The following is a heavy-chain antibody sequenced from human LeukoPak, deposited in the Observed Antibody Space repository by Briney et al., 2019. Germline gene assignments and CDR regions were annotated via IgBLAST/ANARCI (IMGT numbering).Heavy chain of an antibody. J-gene: IGHJ4*02. V-gene: IGHV3-21*01. Sequence: GGSLRLPCAASGFTFSSYSMNWVRQAPGKGLEWVSSISSSSSYIYYADSVKGRFTISRDNAKNSLYLQMNSLRAEDTAVYYCARVAGGTYYFDYWGQGTLVTVSS. D-gene: IGHD1-26*01. CDR1: GFTFSSYS. CDR2: ISSSSSYI. CDR3: ARVAGGTYYFDY.